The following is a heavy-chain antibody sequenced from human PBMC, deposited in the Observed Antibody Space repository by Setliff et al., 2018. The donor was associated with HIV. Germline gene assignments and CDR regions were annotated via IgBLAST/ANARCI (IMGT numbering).Heavy chain of an antibody. Sequence: SETLSLTCTVSGGSINSHYWSWIRQPPGKGLEYIGYIYFTGITNYDPSLQGRVTISIDTTKKQLFLRVRSVTAADTAVYYCARGGYSSKWYSWLDPWGQGTLVTVSS. CDR1: GGSINSHY. V-gene: IGHV4-59*11. D-gene: IGHD2-2*01. CDR3: ARGGYSSKWYSWLDP. J-gene: IGHJ5*01. CDR2: IYFTGIT.